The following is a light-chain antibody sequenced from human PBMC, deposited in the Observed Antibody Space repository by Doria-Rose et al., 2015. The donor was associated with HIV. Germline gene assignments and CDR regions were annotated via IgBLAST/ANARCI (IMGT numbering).Light chain of an antibody. V-gene: IGKV3-20*01. Sequence: TQSPGTLSLSPGERATLSCRASQSFSSSYLAWYQQKSGQAPSLLIYDGTTRATGIPDRFSASGSGTDFTLTINRLEPEDFALYYCHQYGTSWTFGQGTKVEI. CDR3: HQYGTSWT. J-gene: IGKJ1*01. CDR1: QSFSSSY. CDR2: DGT.